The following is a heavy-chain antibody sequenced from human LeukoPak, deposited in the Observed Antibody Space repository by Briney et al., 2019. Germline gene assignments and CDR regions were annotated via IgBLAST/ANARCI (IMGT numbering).Heavy chain of an antibody. CDR2: IYYSGST. CDR3: ARVRVDYGDYNFDY. V-gene: IGHV4-59*12. D-gene: IGHD4-17*01. J-gene: IGHJ4*02. Sequence: SETLSLTCTVSGGSISSYYWGWIRQPPGKGLEWIGYIYYSGSTNYNPSLKSRVTISVDTSKNQFSLKLSSVTAADTAVYYCARVRVDYGDYNFDYWGQGTLVTVSS. CDR1: GGSISSYY.